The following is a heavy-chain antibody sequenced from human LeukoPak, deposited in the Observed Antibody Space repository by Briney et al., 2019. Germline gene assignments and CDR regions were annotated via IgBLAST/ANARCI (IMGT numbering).Heavy chain of an antibody. Sequence: GGSLRLSCGASGFTFSSYAMIWVRQAPGRGREWGSAVGGSGDSTYYADSAKGRYTISRDNSKNTLYLQMKTVSAEHTAVYYCAKDKNEYGGNSVSWFDQWAQGPLVTVSS. D-gene: IGHD4-23*01. V-gene: IGHV3-23*01. CDR1: GFTFSSYA. CDR2: VGGSGDST. CDR3: AKDKNEYGGNSVSWFDQ. J-gene: IGHJ5*02.